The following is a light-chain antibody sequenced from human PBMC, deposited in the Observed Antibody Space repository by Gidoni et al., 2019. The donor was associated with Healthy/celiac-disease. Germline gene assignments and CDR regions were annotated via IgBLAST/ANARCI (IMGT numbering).Light chain of an antibody. CDR1: QGISSY. CDR2: AAS. J-gene: IGKJ2*01. V-gene: IGKV1-9*01. Sequence: DIQLTQSPSFLSASVGDRVTITCRASQGISSYLAWYQQKPGKAPKLLIYAASTLQSGVPSRFSGSGSGTEFTLTISSLQPEDFATYYCQQLNSYPLYTFXQXTKLXIK. CDR3: QQLNSYPLYT.